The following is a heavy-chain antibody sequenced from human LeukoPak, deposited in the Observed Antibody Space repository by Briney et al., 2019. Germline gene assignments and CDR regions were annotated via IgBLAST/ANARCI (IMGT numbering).Heavy chain of an antibody. CDR3: ARRNSGYYYDSSGYSHFGY. J-gene: IGHJ4*02. D-gene: IGHD3-22*01. V-gene: IGHV4-4*07. CDR1: GSSISNYY. CDR2: IYTSGIT. Sequence: ETLSLTCTVSGSSISNYYWNWIRQPAGQGLEWIGRIYTSGITNYNPSLNSRVTMSLHTSKNQFSLRLSSVTAADTAVYYCARRNSGYYYDSSGYSHFGYWGQGTLVTVSS.